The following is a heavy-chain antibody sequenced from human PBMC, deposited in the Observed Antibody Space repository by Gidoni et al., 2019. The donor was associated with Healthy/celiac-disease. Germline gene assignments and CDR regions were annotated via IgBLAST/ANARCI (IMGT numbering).Heavy chain of an antibody. D-gene: IGHD1-1*01. Sequence: QVQLVQSGAAVQKPGASVKVSCKASGYTFTGYYMHWVRPAPGQGLEWMGWINPNSGGTNYAQKFQGWVTMTRDTSISTAYRELSRLRSDDTAVDYCASTPDNSNEPYYVDYWGQGTLVTVSS. J-gene: IGHJ4*02. CDR2: INPNSGGT. CDR3: ASTPDNSNEPYYVDY. V-gene: IGHV1-2*04. CDR1: GYTFTGYY.